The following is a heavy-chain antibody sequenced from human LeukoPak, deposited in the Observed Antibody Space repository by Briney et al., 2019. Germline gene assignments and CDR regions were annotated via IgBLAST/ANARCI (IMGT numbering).Heavy chain of an antibody. CDR1: ADSLSSGGHY. J-gene: IGHJ4*02. V-gene: IGHV4-31*03. Sequence: PSETLSLTCTVSADSLSSGGHYWAWIRQFPGKGLESIGFIHHSGRSRHNPSLKDRVAISVDTSRKQFALKLSSVTAADTAMYYCARGGNRSGGFYFDYWGQGIQVIVSS. CDR2: IHHSGRS. CDR3: ARGGNRSGGFYFDY.